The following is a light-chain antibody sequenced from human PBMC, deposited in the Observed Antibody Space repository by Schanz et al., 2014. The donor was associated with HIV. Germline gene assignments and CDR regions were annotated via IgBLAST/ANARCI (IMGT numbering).Light chain of an antibody. CDR3: ATWHSSLREVV. CDR1: SSSIGSNF. J-gene: IGLJ2*01. Sequence: QSVLTQPPSVSAAPGQKVTISCSGSSSSIGSNFVSWYQQLPGTAPKLLICDNSKRPSGIPDRFSGSKSGTSATLGITGLQTGDEADYYCATWHSSLREVVFGGGTKLTVL. V-gene: IGLV1-51*01. CDR2: DNS.